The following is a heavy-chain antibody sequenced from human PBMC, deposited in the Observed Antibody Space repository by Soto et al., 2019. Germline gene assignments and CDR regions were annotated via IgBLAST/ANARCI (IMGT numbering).Heavy chain of an antibody. CDR3: ARGRSGWYTVAGWFAP. V-gene: IGHV4-30-4*01. J-gene: IGHJ5*02. D-gene: IGHD6-19*01. CDR1: GGSISSGDYY. CDR2: IYYSGST. Sequence: QVQLQESGPGLVKPSETLSLTCTVSGGSISSGDYYWNWIRQSPGKGLEFIGYIYYSGSTHYSPSLESRVSISVDTSKNQYFLNLKSVTAADTAVYYCARGRSGWYTVAGWFAPWGQGTLVTVSS.